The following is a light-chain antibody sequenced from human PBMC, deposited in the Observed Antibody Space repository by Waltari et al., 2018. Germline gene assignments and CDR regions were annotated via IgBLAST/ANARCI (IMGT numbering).Light chain of an antibody. CDR3: QQYKSYPLT. CDR1: QRVSGW. V-gene: IGKV1-5*03. Sequence: DIQMTPSPSTLSASVGDSVTFTCRASQRVSGWLAWYQQKPGKARKLLIYKASSLQSGVSSRFSGRGSGTEFTLTISSLQPDDSATYYCQQYKSYPLTFGGGTKVEI. J-gene: IGKJ4*01. CDR2: KAS.